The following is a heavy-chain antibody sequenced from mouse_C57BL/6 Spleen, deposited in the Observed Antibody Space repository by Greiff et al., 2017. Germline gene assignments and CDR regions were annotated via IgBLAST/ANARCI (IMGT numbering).Heavy chain of an antibody. J-gene: IGHJ2*01. D-gene: IGHD2-3*01. CDR1: GYSITSGYY. V-gene: IGHV3-6*01. CDR3: ARYDRHFDY. Sequence: EVKLMESGPGLVKPSQSLSLTCSVTGYSITSGYYWNWIRQFPGNKLEWMGYISYDGSNNYNPSLKNRISITRDTSKNQFFLKLNTVTTEDTATYYCARYDRHFDYWGQGTTLTVSS. CDR2: ISYDGSN.